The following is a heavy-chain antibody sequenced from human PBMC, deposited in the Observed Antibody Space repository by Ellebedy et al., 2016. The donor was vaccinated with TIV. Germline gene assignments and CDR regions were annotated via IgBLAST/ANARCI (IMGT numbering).Heavy chain of an antibody. V-gene: IGHV3-30*03. CDR3: ARLELLATPDAFDI. J-gene: IGHJ3*02. CDR2: ISFDGSNR. CDR1: GFTLSNYC. D-gene: IGHD1-26*01. Sequence: GGSLRLSXAASGFTLSNYCMNWVRQAPGKGLEWVALISFDGSNRYYADSVKGRFTISRDNSKNTLYLQMHSLRTEDTAVYYCARLELLATPDAFDIWGQGTKVTVSS.